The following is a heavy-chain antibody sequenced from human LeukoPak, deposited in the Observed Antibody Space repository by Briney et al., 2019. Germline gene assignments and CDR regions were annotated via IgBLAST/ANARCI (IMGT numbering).Heavy chain of an antibody. Sequence: SETLSLTCTVSSGSISSGGYYWSWIRQHPGKGLEWIGYIYYSGSTYYNPSLKSRVTISVDTSKNQFSLKLSSVTAADTAVYYCARGNYDSSGYYYAHAFDIWGQGTMVTVSS. V-gene: IGHV4-31*03. CDR3: ARGNYDSSGYYYAHAFDI. D-gene: IGHD3-22*01. CDR1: SGSISSGGYY. J-gene: IGHJ3*02. CDR2: IYYSGST.